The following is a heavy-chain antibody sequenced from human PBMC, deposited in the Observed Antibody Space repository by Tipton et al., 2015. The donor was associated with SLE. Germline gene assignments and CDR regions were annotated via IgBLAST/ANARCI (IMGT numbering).Heavy chain of an antibody. D-gene: IGHD2-2*01. J-gene: IGHJ3*01. CDR1: GDALSSNT. V-gene: IGHV1-69*09. CDR3: ARDPRITMPLDAFDV. Sequence: QGKRGQGGAAVKKPGSSVKVSCRASGDALSSNTISWVRQAPGQGLEWMGRIFPMLAIADYAPKFQGRVTLTSDKATTTVSMELTSLTSDDTAVYYCARDPRITMPLDAFDVWGQGTMVTVSS. CDR2: IFPMLAIA.